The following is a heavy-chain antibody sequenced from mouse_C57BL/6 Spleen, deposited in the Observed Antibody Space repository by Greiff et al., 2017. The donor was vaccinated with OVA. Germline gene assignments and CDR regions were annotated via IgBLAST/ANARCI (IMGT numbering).Heavy chain of an antibody. J-gene: IGHJ1*03. CDR2: FHPYNDDT. Sequence: VKLVESGAELVKPGASVKMSCKASGYTFTTYPIEWMKQNHGKSLEWIGNFHPYNDDTKYNEKFKGKATLTVEKSSITVYLELSRLTSDDSAVYYCARGDYGSSWYFDVWGTGTTVTVSS. CDR3: ARGDYGSSWYFDV. CDR1: GYTFTTYP. D-gene: IGHD1-1*01. V-gene: IGHV1-47*01.